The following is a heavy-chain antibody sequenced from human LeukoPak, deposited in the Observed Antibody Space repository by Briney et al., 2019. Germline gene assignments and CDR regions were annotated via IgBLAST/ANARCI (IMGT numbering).Heavy chain of an antibody. CDR2: IYYSGST. Sequence: SETLSLTCTVSGDSTSSDRYYGGWVRQPPGKGLEWIGNIYYSGSTYYNPSLKSRVTMSVDTSKNQFFLKLNSVTAADTAVYYCARGRPYSGGYHLDYWGQGTLVTVSS. D-gene: IGHD1-26*01. CDR3: ARGRPYSGGYHLDY. J-gene: IGHJ4*02. CDR1: GDSTSSDRYY. V-gene: IGHV4-39*01.